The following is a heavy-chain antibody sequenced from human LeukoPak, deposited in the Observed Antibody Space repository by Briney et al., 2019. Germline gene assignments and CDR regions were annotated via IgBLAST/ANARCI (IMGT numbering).Heavy chain of an antibody. V-gene: IGHV1-69*13. Sequence: ASVKGSCKASGGTFSSYAISWVRQAPGQGLEWMGGIIPIFGTANYAQKFQGRVTITADESTSTVYMELSSLRSEDTAVYYCARVADGGNLPHYWGQGTLVTVSS. CDR3: ARVADGGNLPHY. CDR2: IIPIFGTA. CDR1: GGTFSSYA. J-gene: IGHJ4*02. D-gene: IGHD4-23*01.